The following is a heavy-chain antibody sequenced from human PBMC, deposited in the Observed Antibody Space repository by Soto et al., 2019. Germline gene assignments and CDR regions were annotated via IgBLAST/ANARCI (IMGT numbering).Heavy chain of an antibody. J-gene: IGHJ6*02. Sequence: GESLKISCKGSGYSFTTYWIGWVRQMPGKGLEWMGIIYPGDSDTRYSPSFQGQVTISADKSISTAYLQWSSLKASDTAMYYCARHRGPARYFYYYGLDVWGQGTTVTGSS. V-gene: IGHV5-51*01. CDR3: ARHRGPARYFYYYGLDV. CDR1: GYSFTTYW. D-gene: IGHD6-6*01. CDR2: IYPGDSDT.